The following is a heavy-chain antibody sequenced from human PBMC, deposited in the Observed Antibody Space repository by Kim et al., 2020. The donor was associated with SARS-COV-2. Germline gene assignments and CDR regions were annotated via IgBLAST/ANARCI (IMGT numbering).Heavy chain of an antibody. J-gene: IGHJ4*02. V-gene: IGHV3-9*01. Sequence: GGSLRLSCAASGFTFGDYAMHWVRQAPGKGLEWVSGISWNSGSIGYADSVKGRFTISRDNAKNSLYLQMNSLRAEDTALYYCAKSPPSHGYDSSGYSFDYWGQGTLVTVSS. CDR3: AKSPPSHGYDSSGYSFDY. D-gene: IGHD3-22*01. CDR2: ISWNSGSI. CDR1: GFTFGDYA.